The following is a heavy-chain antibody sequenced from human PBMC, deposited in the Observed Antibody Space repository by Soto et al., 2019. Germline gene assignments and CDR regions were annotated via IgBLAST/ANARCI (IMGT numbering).Heavy chain of an antibody. CDR1: GGSISSSSYY. CDR3: ARLTVPGITGTVVTAVLAFGI. D-gene: IGHD1-7*01. Sequence: SETLSLTCTVSGGSISSSSYYWGWIRQPPGKGLEWIGSIYYSGSTYYNPSLKSRVTISVDTSKNQFSLKLSSVTAADTAVYYCARLTVPGITGTVVTAVLAFGIWGQGTMVTVSS. J-gene: IGHJ3*02. V-gene: IGHV4-39*01. CDR2: IYYSGST.